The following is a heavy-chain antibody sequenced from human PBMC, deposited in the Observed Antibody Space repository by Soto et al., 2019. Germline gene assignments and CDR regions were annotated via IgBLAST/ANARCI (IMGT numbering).Heavy chain of an antibody. D-gene: IGHD3-9*01. V-gene: IGHV3-23*01. CDR3: ARVTGYYYFDY. CDR1: GFTFSSCA. CDR2: ITASAGST. J-gene: IGHJ4*02. Sequence: GGSLRLSCAASGFTFSSCAMTWVRQAPGKGLEWVSIITASAGSTYYADSVKGRFTISRDNSKNTLYLQMNSLRAEDTAVYYCARVTGYYYFDYWGQGTLVTVSS.